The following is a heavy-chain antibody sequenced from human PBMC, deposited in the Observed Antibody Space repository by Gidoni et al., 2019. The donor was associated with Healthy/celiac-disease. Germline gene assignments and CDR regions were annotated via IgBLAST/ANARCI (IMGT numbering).Heavy chain of an antibody. V-gene: IGHV3-23*01. J-gene: IGHJ4*02. Sequence: EVQTLESGGGLVQPGGSLRLSCAASGFAFSSYAMSWVRQAPGQGLEWVSAISGSGGSTYYADSVKGRFTIYRDNSKNTLYLQMNSLRAEDTAVYYCLRYCSGGSCYRAFDYWGQGTLVTVSS. D-gene: IGHD2-15*01. CDR1: GFAFSSYA. CDR3: LRYCSGGSCYRAFDY. CDR2: ISGSGGST.